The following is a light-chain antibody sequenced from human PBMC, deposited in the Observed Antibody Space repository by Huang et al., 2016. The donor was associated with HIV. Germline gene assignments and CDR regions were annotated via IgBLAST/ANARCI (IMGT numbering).Light chain of an antibody. J-gene: IGKJ4*01. CDR1: QSVSNSY. CDR3: QQYGSSPFT. CDR2: AAS. Sequence: EIVLTQSPGTLSLSPGERATLSCGASQSVSNSYLAWYQQKPGQAPRLRIYAASSRATGIPDRFSGSGSGADFTLTITSLEPEDFAVYYCQQYGSSPFTFGGGTKVEIK. V-gene: IGKV3-20*01.